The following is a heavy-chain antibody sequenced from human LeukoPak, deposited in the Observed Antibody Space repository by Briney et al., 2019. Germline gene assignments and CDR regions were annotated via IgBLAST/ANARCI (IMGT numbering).Heavy chain of an antibody. J-gene: IGHJ4*02. D-gene: IGHD5-12*01. Sequence: SETLSLTCTVSGYSISSGYYWGWIRQPPGKGLEWIGSIYHSGSTYYNPSLKSRVTISVDTSKNQFSLKLSSVTAADTAVYYCARGRGSKRYYFDYWGQGTLVTVSS. CDR1: GYSISSGYY. CDR3: ARGRGSKRYYFDY. V-gene: IGHV4-38-2*02. CDR2: IYHSGST.